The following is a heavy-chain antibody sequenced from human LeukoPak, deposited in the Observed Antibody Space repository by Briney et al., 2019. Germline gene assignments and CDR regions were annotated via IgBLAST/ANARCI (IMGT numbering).Heavy chain of an antibody. V-gene: IGHV3-23*01. CDR1: GFTFKNYA. CDR2: LRGDGET. D-gene: IGHD2-15*01. CDR3: EKACSVSTAAAVS. J-gene: IGHJ4*02. Sequence: GGSLRLSCAASGFTFKNYAVSWVRHAPARGLGWLASLRGDGETFYADSVKGRFPLCRDDSRDSVYLHLNTLRVEDMALYYCEKACSVSTAAAVSWGQGTVVTVS.